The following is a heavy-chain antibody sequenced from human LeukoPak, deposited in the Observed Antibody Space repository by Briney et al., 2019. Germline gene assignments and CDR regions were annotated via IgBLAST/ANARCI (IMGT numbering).Heavy chain of an antibody. V-gene: IGHV4-59*01. CDR2: IYYSGST. J-gene: IGHJ4*02. D-gene: IGHD6-13*01. CDR3: ARGEDSSSWYDY. CDR1: GGSISSYY. Sequence: KTSETLSLTCTVSGGSISSYYWSWIRQPPGKGLEWIGYIYYSGSTNYNPSLKSRVTISVDTSKNQFSLKLSSVTAADTAVYYCARGEDSSSWYDYWGQRTVVSVSS.